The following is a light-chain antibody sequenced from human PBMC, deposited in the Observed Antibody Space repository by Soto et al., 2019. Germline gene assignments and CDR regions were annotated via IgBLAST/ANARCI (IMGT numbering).Light chain of an antibody. V-gene: IGKV1-39*01. Sequence: DIQMTQSPSSLSASVGDRVTITCRASQSISSYLNWYQQKPGKAHKLLIYAASSLQSGVPSRFSGSESGTDFTLTISSLQPEDFATYYCQQSYSTPYTFGQGTKLEIK. J-gene: IGKJ2*01. CDR3: QQSYSTPYT. CDR1: QSISSY. CDR2: AAS.